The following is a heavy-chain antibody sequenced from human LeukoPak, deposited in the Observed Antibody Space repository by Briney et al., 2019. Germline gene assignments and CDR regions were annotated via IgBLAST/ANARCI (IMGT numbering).Heavy chain of an antibody. J-gene: IGHJ5*02. CDR2: INHSGST. V-gene: IGHV4-39*01. Sequence: SETLSLTCTVSGGSIISRSYYWGWVRQPPGKGLEWIGEINHSGSTNYNPSLKSRVTISIDTSKNQFSLKLSSVTAAGTAVYYCARHHHYYGSGIINWFDPWGQGTLVTVSS. D-gene: IGHD3-10*01. CDR1: GGSIISRSYY. CDR3: ARHHHYYGSGIINWFDP.